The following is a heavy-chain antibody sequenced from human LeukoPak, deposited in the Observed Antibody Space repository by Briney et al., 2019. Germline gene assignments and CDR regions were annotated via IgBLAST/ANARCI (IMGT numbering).Heavy chain of an antibody. Sequence: AGGSLRLSCAASGLTFSDYWMSWVRQAPGKGLEWVANIKGDGSEKHYVDSVKGRFTISRDNAKNSLYLQMNSLRVEDTAVYYCATNWNYRFDYWGQGTLVTVSS. CDR1: GLTFSDYW. CDR2: IKGDGSEK. V-gene: IGHV3-7*01. CDR3: ATNWNYRFDY. J-gene: IGHJ4*02. D-gene: IGHD1-7*01.